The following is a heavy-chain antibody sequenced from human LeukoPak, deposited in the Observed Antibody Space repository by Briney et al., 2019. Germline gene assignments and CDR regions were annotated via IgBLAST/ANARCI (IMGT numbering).Heavy chain of an antibody. CDR3: ARGGNYGDYDGYFDY. D-gene: IGHD4-17*01. J-gene: IGHJ4*02. Sequence: SETLSLTCTVSGGSISSYSWSWIRQPPGKGLEWIGYIYYSGSTNYNPSLRSRVTISVDTSKNQFSLKLSSVTAADTAVYYCARGGNYGDYDGYFDYWGQGTLVTVSS. CDR1: GGSISSYS. CDR2: IYYSGST. V-gene: IGHV4-59*08.